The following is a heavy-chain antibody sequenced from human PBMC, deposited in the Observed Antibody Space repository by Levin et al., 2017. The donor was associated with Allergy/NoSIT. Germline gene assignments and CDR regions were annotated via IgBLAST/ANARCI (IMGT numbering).Heavy chain of an antibody. Sequence: PGGSLRLSCAVSGFTFNHYAMDWVRQAPGKGLEWVAVISSDGNNKIYTDSVKGRFTISRDNSRNILYLQMNSLRAEDTAVYHCVRESLPNYDSGSNWANNRFDPWGLGTLVTVSS. CDR1: GFTFNHYA. CDR3: VRESLPNYDSGSNWANNRFDP. D-gene: IGHD3-10*01. CDR2: ISSDGNNK. J-gene: IGHJ5*02. V-gene: IGHV3-30-3*01.